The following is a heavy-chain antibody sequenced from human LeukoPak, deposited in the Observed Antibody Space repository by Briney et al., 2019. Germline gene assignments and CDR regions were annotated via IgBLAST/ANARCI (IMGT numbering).Heavy chain of an antibody. CDR1: GGTFSSYA. D-gene: IGHD2-2*02. Sequence: AASVKVSCKASGGTFSSYAISWVRQAPGQGLEWMGGIIPIFGTANYAQKFQGRVTITADESTSAAYMELSSPRSEDTAVYYCARVYLNVVVPAAIRPGYYYYYGMDVWGQGTTVTVSS. CDR3: ARVYLNVVVPAAIRPGYYYYYGMDV. CDR2: IIPIFGTA. V-gene: IGHV1-69*13. J-gene: IGHJ6*02.